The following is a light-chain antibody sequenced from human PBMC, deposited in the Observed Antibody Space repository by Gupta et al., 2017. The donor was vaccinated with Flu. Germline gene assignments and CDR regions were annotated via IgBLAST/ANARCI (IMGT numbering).Light chain of an antibody. V-gene: IGKV1-33*01. CDR3: QQYDNLPPLT. J-gene: IGKJ4*01. Sequence: DRVTITCQASQDSSDYVNWYQQKPGKAPKLLIYDASNLETGVPSRFSGTRSGTDFTFTISSLQPEDIATYYCQQYDNLPPLTFGGGTKVEIK. CDR1: QDSSDY. CDR2: DAS.